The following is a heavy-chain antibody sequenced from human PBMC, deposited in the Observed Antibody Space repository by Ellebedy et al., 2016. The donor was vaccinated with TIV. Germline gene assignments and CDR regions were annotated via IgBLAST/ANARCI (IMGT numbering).Heavy chain of an antibody. D-gene: IGHD3-22*01. J-gene: IGHJ4*02. CDR1: GYTFIDYG. Sequence: AASVKVSCKSSGYTFIDYGVTWVRQAPGQGLDWMGWVSAYSGNTNYAENLQGRVTMTTDTSTDTAYMELSSLRSEDTAVYYCARDRDSSGYYYFYWGQGTLVTVSS. V-gene: IGHV1-18*01. CDR2: VSAYSGNT. CDR3: ARDRDSSGYYYFY.